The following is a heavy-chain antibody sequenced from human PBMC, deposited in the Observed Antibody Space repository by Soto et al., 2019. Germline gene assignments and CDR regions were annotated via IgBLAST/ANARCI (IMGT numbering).Heavy chain of an antibody. Sequence: QVQLVQSGAEGKKPGASVKVSCKASGYTFTSYGISWVRQAPGQGLEWMRWISAYNGNTNYAQKLQGRVTMTTDTSTSTAYMELRSLRSDDTAVYYCARDLGSSIVVVPAAISCWFDPWGQGTLVTVSS. CDR3: ARDLGSSIVVVPAAISCWFDP. D-gene: IGHD2-2*02. V-gene: IGHV1-18*01. J-gene: IGHJ5*02. CDR1: GYTFTSYG. CDR2: ISAYNGNT.